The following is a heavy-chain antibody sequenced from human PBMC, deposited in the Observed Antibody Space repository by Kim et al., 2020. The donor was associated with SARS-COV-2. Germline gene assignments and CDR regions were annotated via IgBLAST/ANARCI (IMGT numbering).Heavy chain of an antibody. Sequence: ASVKVSCKASGYTFTSYAMNWVRQAPGQGLEWMGWINTNTGNPTYAQGFTGRFVFSLDTSVSTAYLQISSLKAEDTAVYYCARGPNPLPAYYDFWSGYSVALGGYFDLWGRGPLVTVSS. D-gene: IGHD3-3*01. CDR2: INTNTGNP. V-gene: IGHV7-4-1*02. CDR1: GYTFTSYA. J-gene: IGHJ2*01. CDR3: ARGPNPLPAYYDFWSGYSVALGGYFDL.